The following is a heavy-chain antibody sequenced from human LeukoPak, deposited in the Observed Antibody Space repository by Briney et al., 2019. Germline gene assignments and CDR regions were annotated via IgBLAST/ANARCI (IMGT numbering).Heavy chain of an antibody. CDR1: GYTFTGYY. CDR3: ARASGGSSWYRG. Sequence: ASVNVSCKASGYTFTGYYMHCVRQAPRQGLEWMGWINPNSGGTDYAQKFQGRVTMTRDTSISTAYMELSRLRSDDTAVYYCARASGGSSWYRGWGQGTLVTVSS. D-gene: IGHD6-13*01. V-gene: IGHV1-2*02. CDR2: INPNSGGT. J-gene: IGHJ4*02.